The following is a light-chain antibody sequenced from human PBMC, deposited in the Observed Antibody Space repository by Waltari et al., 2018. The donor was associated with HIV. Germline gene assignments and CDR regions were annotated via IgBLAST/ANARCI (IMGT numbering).Light chain of an antibody. CDR1: YSNVGAASD. J-gene: IGLJ2*01. CDR2: RYN. V-gene: IGLV1-40*01. Sequence: QSVLPQPPSVSGPPAQRVTIPCPGKYSNVGAASDAPWLHKLPGLPPKLLIYRYNYRPSGVPERFSASRSDYSGSLTIAELQAEDEADYHCQAYDKGLGSVVFGGGTTLTVL. CDR3: QAYDKGLGSVV.